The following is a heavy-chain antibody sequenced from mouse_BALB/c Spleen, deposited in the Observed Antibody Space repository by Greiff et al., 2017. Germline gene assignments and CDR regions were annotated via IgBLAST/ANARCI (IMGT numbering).Heavy chain of an antibody. CDR2: ISSGSSTI. V-gene: IGHV5-17*02. J-gene: IGHJ4*01. CDR1: GFTFSSFG. D-gene: IGHD2-4*01. Sequence: EVMLVESGGGLVQPGGSRKLSCAASGFTFSSFGMHWVRQAPEKGLEWVAYISSGSSTIYYADTVKGRFTISRDNPKNTLFLQMTSLRSEDTAMYYCARSGIYYDYGYYAMDYWGQGTSVTVSS. CDR3: ARSGIYYDYGYYAMDY.